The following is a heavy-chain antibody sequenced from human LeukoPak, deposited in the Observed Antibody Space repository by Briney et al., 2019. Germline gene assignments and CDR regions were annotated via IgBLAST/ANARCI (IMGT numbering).Heavy chain of an antibody. D-gene: IGHD3-3*01. CDR1: GGSFSGSY. Sequence: PSETLSLTCAVYGGSFSGSYWSWIRQPPGKGLEWIGEINHSGSTNYNPSLKSRVTISVDTSKNQFSLKLSSVTAADTAVYYCARERSGSEIFARSFDIWGQGTMVTVSS. CDR2: INHSGST. CDR3: ARERSGSEIFARSFDI. V-gene: IGHV4-34*01. J-gene: IGHJ3*02.